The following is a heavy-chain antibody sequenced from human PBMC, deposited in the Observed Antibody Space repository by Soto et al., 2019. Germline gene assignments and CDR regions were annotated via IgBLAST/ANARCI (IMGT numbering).Heavy chain of an antibody. Sequence: GASVKVSCKASGYTFTSYGISWVRQAPGQGLEWMGWISAYNGNTNYAQKLQGRVTMTTDTSTSTAYMELRSLRSDDTAVYYCARDHPGLDSSGYHYWGQGTLVTVSS. CDR3: ARDHPGLDSSGYHY. J-gene: IGHJ4*02. D-gene: IGHD3-22*01. CDR2: ISAYNGNT. CDR1: GYTFTSYG. V-gene: IGHV1-18*01.